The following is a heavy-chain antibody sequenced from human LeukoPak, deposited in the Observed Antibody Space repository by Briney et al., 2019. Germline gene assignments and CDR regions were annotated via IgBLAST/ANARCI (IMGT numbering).Heavy chain of an antibody. CDR1: GFTFSSYW. D-gene: IGHD6-19*01. CDR3: VREGGSDWYSGWFDP. Sequence: GGSLRLSCAASGFTFSSYWMSWVRQVPGKGLEWVANIKKDGSEKKYVDSVKGRFAISRDNAENSLYLQMNSLRVEDTAVYYCVREGGSDWYSGWFDPWGQGTLVTVSS. V-gene: IGHV3-7*01. J-gene: IGHJ5*02. CDR2: IKKDGSEK.